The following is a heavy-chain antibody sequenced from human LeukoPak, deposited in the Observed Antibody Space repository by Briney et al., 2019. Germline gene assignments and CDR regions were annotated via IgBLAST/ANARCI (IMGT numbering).Heavy chain of an antibody. Sequence: SETLSLTCTVSGGSISSYYWSWIRQPPGKGLEWIGEINHSGSTNYNPSLKSRVTISVDTSKNQFSLKLSSVTAADTAVYYCARVVGATKVDYWGQGTLVTVSS. CDR2: INHSGST. J-gene: IGHJ4*02. CDR1: GGSISSYY. V-gene: IGHV4-34*01. CDR3: ARVVGATKVDY. D-gene: IGHD1-26*01.